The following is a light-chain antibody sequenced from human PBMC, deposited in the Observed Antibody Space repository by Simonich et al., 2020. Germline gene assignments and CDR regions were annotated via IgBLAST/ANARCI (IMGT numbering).Light chain of an antibody. CDR3: QQYYSTPYT. Sequence: DIVMTQSPDSLAVSLGERATINCKSSQSVLYSSNNKNYLAWYQQKPGQPPKLLLYSASTRESGVPDRFSGSGSGTDFTLTISSLQAEDVAVYYCQQYYSTPYTFGQGTKLEIK. CDR1: QSVLYSSNNKNY. V-gene: IGKV4-1*01. CDR2: SAS. J-gene: IGKJ2*01.